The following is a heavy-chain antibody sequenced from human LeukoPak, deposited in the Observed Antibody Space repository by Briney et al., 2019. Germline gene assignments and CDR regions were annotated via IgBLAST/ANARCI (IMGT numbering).Heavy chain of an antibody. CDR3: AKGIVATQQSEFDY. CDR1: GFTFSSYA. CDR2: ISGSGGST. J-gene: IGHJ4*02. V-gene: IGHV3-23*01. Sequence: GGSLRLSCAASGFTFSSYAMSWVRQAPGKGLEWVSAISGSGGSTYYADSVKGRFTISRDNSKNTLYLQMNSLRDEDTAVYYCAKGIVATQQSEFDYWGQGTLVTVSS. D-gene: IGHD5-12*01.